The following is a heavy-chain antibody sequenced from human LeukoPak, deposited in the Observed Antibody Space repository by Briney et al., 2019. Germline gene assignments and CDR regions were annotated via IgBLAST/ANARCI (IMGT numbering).Heavy chain of an antibody. J-gene: IGHJ5*02. CDR2: INHSGST. Sequence: PSETLSLTCAVYGGSFSGYYWSWIRQPPGKGLEWIGEINHSGSTNYNPSLKSRVTISVDTSKNQFSLKLSSVTAADTAVYYCARGYGYCSSTSCYLSWFDPWGQGTLVTVSS. CDR3: ARGYGYCSSTSCYLSWFDP. D-gene: IGHD2-2*01. V-gene: IGHV4-34*01. CDR1: GGSFSGYY.